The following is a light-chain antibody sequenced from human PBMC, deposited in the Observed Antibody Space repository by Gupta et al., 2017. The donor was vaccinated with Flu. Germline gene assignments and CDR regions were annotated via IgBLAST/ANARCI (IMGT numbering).Light chain of an antibody. CDR1: QGISSY. J-gene: IGKJ4*01. Sequence: SPSFLSASVGDRVTITCRASQGISSYLAWYQQKPGKAPKLLIYAASILQSGVPSRFSGSGSGTEFTLTISSLQPEDFATYYCQQLNTYPLFGGGTKVEIK. CDR2: AAS. CDR3: QQLNTYPL. V-gene: IGKV1-9*01.